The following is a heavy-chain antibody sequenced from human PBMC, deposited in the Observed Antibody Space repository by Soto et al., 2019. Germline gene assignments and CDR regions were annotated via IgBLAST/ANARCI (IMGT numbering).Heavy chain of an antibody. CDR1: GFTFRTYD. J-gene: IGHJ4*02. CDR3: ARDSSQWLAPLNFDY. V-gene: IGHV3-33*08. Sequence: GGSLRLSCAASGFTFRTYDMHWVRQAPGKGLEWVAVIWYDGSNKYYADSVKGRFTISRDNSKNTLYLQMNSLRAEDTAVYYCARDSSQWLAPLNFDYWGQGTLVTVSS. D-gene: IGHD6-19*01. CDR2: IWYDGSNK.